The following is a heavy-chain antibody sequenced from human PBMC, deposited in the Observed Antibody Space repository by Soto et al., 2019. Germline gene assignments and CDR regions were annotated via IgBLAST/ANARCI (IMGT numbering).Heavy chain of an antibody. CDR1: SDSISSYY. Sequence: PSETLSLTCTVSSDSISSYYWIWIRQSPGKGLEWIGYTDYSGNTNYNPSLKSRVTISGDTSKNQFSLRLSSVTAAYTAVYYCERAVGDPLYYLDYWGQGTLVTVSS. V-gene: IGHV4-59*08. J-gene: IGHJ4*02. CDR3: ERAVGDPLYYLDY. D-gene: IGHD6-19*01. CDR2: TDYSGNT.